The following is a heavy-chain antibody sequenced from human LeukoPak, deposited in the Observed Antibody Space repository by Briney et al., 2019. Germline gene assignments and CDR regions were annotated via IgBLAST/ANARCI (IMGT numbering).Heavy chain of an antibody. J-gene: IGHJ6*02. CDR1: GFTFSSYW. V-gene: IGHV3-7*01. CDR3: ARDQSWGNLDYYYGMDV. Sequence: GGSLRLSCAASGFTFSSYWMSWVRQAPGKGLEWVANIKQDGSEKYYVDSVKGRFTISRDNSKNTLYLQMNSLRAEDTAVYYCARDQSWGNLDYYYGMDVWGQGTTVTVSS. D-gene: IGHD3-16*01. CDR2: IKQDGSEK.